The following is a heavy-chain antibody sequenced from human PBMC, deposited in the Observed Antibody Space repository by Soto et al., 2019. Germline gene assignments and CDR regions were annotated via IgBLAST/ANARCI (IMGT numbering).Heavy chain of an antibody. Sequence: GESLKISCKGSGYSFAGYWITWVRQKPGKGLEWMGRIDPSDSQTYYSPSFRGHVTISVTKSITTVFLQWSSLRSSDTAMYYCARQIYDSDTGPNFQYYFDSWGQGTPVTVSS. J-gene: IGHJ4*02. V-gene: IGHV5-10-1*01. CDR2: IDPSDSQT. D-gene: IGHD3-22*01. CDR1: GYSFAGYW. CDR3: ARQIYDSDTGPNFQYYFDS.